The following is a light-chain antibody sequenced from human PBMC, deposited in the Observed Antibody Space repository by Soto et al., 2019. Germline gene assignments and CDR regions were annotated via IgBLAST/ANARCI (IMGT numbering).Light chain of an antibody. CDR1: QSISTH. CDR2: DAS. V-gene: IGKV1-5*01. Sequence: EIQMTQSPSTLSASVGDRVTITCRASQSISTHLAWYQQKPGKAPEVLIYDASTLESGVPSRFSGSGSGTKFTLTISSLQTDDFATYYCQQYSSNLYTFGQGTKVHI. J-gene: IGKJ2*01. CDR3: QQYSSNLYT.